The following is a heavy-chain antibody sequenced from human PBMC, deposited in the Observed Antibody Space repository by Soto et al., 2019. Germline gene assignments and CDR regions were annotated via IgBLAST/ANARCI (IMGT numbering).Heavy chain of an antibody. CDR3: AGRYCSSTSCYAFDY. V-gene: IGHV3-21*01. Sequence: LRLSCAASGFTFSTYTMHWVRQAPEKGLEWVSGISSSSSYIYYADSVKGRFTISRDNAKNSLFLQMNSLRAEDTAVYYCAGRYCSSTSCYAFDYWGQGTLVTVSS. D-gene: IGHD2-2*01. J-gene: IGHJ4*02. CDR2: ISSSSSYI. CDR1: GFTFSTYT.